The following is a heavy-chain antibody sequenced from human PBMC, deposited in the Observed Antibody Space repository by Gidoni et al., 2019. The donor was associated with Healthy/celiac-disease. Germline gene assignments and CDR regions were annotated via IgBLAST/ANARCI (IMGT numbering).Heavy chain of an antibody. J-gene: IGHJ3*02. D-gene: IGHD1-7*01. Sequence: EVQLVESGGGLVKPGGSLRLSCAASGFTFSSYSMNWVRQAPGKGLEWVSSISSSSSYIDYADSVKGRFTISRDNAKNSLYLQMNSLRAEDTAVYYCARAMAVLELVDICAFDIWGQGTMVTVSS. CDR2: ISSSSSYI. CDR3: ARAMAVLELVDICAFDI. CDR1: GFTFSSYS. V-gene: IGHV3-21*01.